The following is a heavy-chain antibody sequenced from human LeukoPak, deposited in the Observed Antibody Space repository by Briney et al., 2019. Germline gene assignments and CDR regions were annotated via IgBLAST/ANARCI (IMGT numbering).Heavy chain of an antibody. J-gene: IGHJ4*02. V-gene: IGHV3-23*01. CDR2: ITGNGATT. CDR3: AKERRRVDTAMVRSYYFEN. Sequence: GSLRLSCAGSGFSFSSSAMSWVRQTPGKGLEWVSSITGNGATTYYSDSVKGRFTISRDNSRNTLSLQMSSLRVEDTAVYYCAKERRRVDTAMVRSYYFENWGQGTLVTVS. D-gene: IGHD5-18*01. CDR1: GFSFSSSA.